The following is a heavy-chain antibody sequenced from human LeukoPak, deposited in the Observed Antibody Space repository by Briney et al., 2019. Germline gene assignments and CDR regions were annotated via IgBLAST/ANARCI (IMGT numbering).Heavy chain of an antibody. D-gene: IGHD2-2*01. CDR1: GGSFSGYY. CDR3: ARGEYCSGTSCFYYGMDV. CDR2: INHSGST. Sequence: SETLSLTCAVYGGSFSGYYWSWIRQPPGKGLEWVGEINHSGSTNYNPSLKSRVTISVDTSKNQFSLKLSSVTAADTAVYYCARGEYCSGTSCFYYGMDVWGQGTTVTVSS. J-gene: IGHJ6*02. V-gene: IGHV4-34*01.